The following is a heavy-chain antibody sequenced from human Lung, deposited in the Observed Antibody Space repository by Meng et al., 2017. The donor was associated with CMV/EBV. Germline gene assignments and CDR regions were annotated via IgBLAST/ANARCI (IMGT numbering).Heavy chain of an antibody. V-gene: IGHV1-2*06. CDR2: ITPSSGGT. CDR3: VRANLGSADY. CDR1: GYTFTGYY. Sequence: QVQLVQAGAGVKKPGASVKCSCKASGYTFTGYYMHWLRQAPGQGLEWVGRITPSSGGTTYAQKFQGRVTMTRDTSISTAYMELSSLRSDDAAIYYCVRANLGSADYWGQGTLVTVSS. J-gene: IGHJ4*02. D-gene: IGHD7-27*01.